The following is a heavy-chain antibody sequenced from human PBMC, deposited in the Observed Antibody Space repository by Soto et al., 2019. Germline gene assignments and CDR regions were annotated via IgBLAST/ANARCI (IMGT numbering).Heavy chain of an antibody. D-gene: IGHD2-21*01. J-gene: IGHJ5*02. CDR2: IDHSGIT. CDR1: GGSISSSYW. CDR3: ATLPPRIVVVFTEMPT. V-gene: IGHV4-4*02. Sequence: QVQLRESGPRLVKPSGTLSLTCAVSGGSISSSYWWTWVRQAPGKGLQWIGEIDHSGITNYNPSRRRRGTLFVDNSNNEFALSLTSVTAAAPAVDYCATLPPRIVVVFTEMPTWGQGILVTVSS.